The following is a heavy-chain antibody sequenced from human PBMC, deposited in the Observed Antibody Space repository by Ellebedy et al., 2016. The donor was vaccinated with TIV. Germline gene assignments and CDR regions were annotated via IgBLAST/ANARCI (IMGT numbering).Heavy chain of an antibody. D-gene: IGHD6-19*01. J-gene: IGHJ4*02. V-gene: IGHV5-10-1*01. Sequence: GESLKISCKGSEYSFSSHWISWVRQMPGKGLEWMGKIDPTDSYTNYSPSFQGHVTISADKSISTAYLQWSGLKASDTAMYYCTRRTSSGYDYWGQGTLVTVSS. CDR1: EYSFSSHW. CDR3: TRRTSSGYDY. CDR2: IDPTDSYT.